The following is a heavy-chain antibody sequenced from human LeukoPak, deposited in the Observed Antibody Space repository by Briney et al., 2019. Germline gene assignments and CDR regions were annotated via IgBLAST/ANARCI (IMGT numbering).Heavy chain of an antibody. J-gene: IGHJ4*02. CDR3: ARVSRLLSWVY. Sequence: SVKVSCKASGGTFSSYAISWVRQAPGQGLEWMGRIIPILGIANYAQKFQGRVTITADKSTSTAYMELSSLRSEDTAAYYCARVSRLLSWVYWGQGTLVTVSS. V-gene: IGHV1-69*04. D-gene: IGHD2-15*01. CDR2: IIPILGIA. CDR1: GGTFSSYA.